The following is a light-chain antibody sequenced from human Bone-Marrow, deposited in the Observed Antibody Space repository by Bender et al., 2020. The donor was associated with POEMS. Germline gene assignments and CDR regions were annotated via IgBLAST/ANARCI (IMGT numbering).Light chain of an antibody. V-gene: IGLV2-11*01. CDR2: DVT. J-gene: IGLJ1*01. CDR1: SSDVGGYDY. Sequence: QSALTQPRSVSGSPGQSVTISCIGTSSDVGGYDYVSWYQQRPGKAPKTIIYDVTKRPSGVPDRFSGSRSGNTASLTISGLQAEDEADYYCNSYTTSSTYVFGAGTKVTVL. CDR3: NSYTTSSTYV.